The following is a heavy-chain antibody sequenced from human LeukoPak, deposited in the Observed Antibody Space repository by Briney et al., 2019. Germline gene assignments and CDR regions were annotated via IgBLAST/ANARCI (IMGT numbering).Heavy chain of an antibody. J-gene: IGHJ4*02. CDR1: GYTFINCY. V-gene: IGHV1-2*02. CDR2: ITPKSGET. CDR3: ARVRLADERAWAY. D-gene: IGHD3-3*02. Sequence: ASVKVSCKASGYTFINCYIHWGRQAPGQGLEYVGWITPKSGETNSPQRFQGRVTMTRDASISTAYMELSSLRSDDTAVYFCARVRLADERAWAYWGQGTLVTASS.